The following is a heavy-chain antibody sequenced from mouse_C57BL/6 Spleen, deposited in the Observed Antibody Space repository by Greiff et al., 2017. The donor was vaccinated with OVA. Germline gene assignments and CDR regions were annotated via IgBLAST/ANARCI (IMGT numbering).Heavy chain of an antibody. CDR3: TLTGTGYYAMDY. D-gene: IGHD4-1*01. CDR1: GFNINEYS. V-gene: IGHV14-4*01. J-gene: IGHJ4*01. CDR2: IYPGNGDI. Sequence: EVQLQQSGAELVRPGASVKLSCTASGFNINEYSMHWVKQRPEQGLEWIGWIYPGNGDIEYDSKFKGKATITADTSSNTAYLQLSSLTSEDTAVYYCTLTGTGYYAMDYWGQGTSVTVSS.